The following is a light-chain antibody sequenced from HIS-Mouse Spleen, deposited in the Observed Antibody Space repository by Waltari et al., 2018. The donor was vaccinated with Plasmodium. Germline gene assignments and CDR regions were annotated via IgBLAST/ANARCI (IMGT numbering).Light chain of an antibody. CDR3: CSYTGSSTFVV. Sequence: QSALTQPASVSGSPGQSITISCTGTSSDVGSYNLVSWYQQHPGKAPKLMIYEGSKRPSGVSNPVSGSKSGNTASLTISGLQAEDEADYYCCSYTGSSTFVVFGGGTKLTVL. J-gene: IGLJ2*01. CDR2: EGS. V-gene: IGLV2-23*03. CDR1: SSDVGSYNL.